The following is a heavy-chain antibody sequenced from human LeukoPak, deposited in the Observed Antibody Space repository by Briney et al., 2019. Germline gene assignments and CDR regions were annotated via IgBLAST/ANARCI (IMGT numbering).Heavy chain of an antibody. J-gene: IGHJ4*02. Sequence: GASVTVSCKGSRYTFTGYYMHWVRQAPGQGLEWMGLINPDNGGTNYAQKFQGRVTMTRDMSISTAYMELSRLRSDDTAVYYCAREPSNSGYDYLYYFDYWGQGTLVTVSS. CDR3: AREPSNSGYDYLYYFDY. D-gene: IGHD5-12*01. CDR2: INPDNGGT. CDR1: RYTFTGYY. V-gene: IGHV1-2*02.